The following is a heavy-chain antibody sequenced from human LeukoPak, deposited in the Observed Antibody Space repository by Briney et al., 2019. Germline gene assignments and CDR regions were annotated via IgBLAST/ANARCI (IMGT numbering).Heavy chain of an antibody. CDR1: GFTFSHYG. V-gene: IGHV3-30*18. Sequence: GRSLRLSCAASGFTFSHYGMHWVRQAPGKGLEWVAIIWYDGSNKYYADSVKGRFAISRDNSKSTVYLQMDSLAAEDTAVYYCAKDFGHSFGFYNFFDPWGQGTLVTVSS. D-gene: IGHD5-18*01. CDR2: IWYDGSNK. J-gene: IGHJ5*02. CDR3: AKDFGHSFGFYNFFDP.